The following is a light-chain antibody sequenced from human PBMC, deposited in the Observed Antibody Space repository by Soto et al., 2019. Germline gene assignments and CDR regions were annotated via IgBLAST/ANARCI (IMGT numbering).Light chain of an antibody. V-gene: IGKV3-20*01. CDR2: GAS. J-gene: IGKJ1*01. CDR1: QSVSSSY. CDR3: QQYGSSPRT. Sequence: EIVLTRSPGTLSLSPGEIATLSCRASQSVSSSYLAWYQQKPGQAPRLLIYGASSRATGIPDRFSGSGSGTDFTLTSSRLEPEDFAVYYGQQYGSSPRTFRQGTKVEIK.